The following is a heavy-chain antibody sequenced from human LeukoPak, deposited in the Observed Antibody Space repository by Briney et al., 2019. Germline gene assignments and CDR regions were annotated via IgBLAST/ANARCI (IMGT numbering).Heavy chain of an antibody. D-gene: IGHD3-9*01. CDR1: DGSLSGFF. CDR3: ARFTGYLYFDY. Sequence: PSETLSLTCDVYDGSLSGFFWGWIRQPPGQGLEWIGEINHSGITNYNPSLKSRVTMSVDTSKNQFSLKLSSVTAADTAVYFCARFTGYLYFDYWGQGTRVTVSS. CDR2: INHSGIT. J-gene: IGHJ4*02. V-gene: IGHV4-34*01.